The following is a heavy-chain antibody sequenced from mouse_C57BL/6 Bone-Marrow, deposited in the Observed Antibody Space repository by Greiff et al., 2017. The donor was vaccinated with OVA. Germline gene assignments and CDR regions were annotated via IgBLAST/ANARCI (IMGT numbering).Heavy chain of an antibody. J-gene: IGHJ3*01. Sequence: EVKVVESGGDLVKPGGSLKLSCAASGFTFSSYGMSWVRQTPDKRLEWVATISSGGSYTYYPDSVKGRFTISRDNAKNTLYLQMSSVKSEDTAMYYCARHWAAWFAYWGQGTLVTVSA. CDR2: ISSGGSYT. CDR3: ARHWAAWFAY. V-gene: IGHV5-6*01. CDR1: GFTFSSYG.